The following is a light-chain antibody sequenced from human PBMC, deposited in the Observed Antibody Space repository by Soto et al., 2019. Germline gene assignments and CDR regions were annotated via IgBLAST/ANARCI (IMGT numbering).Light chain of an antibody. V-gene: IGLV6-57*03. Sequence: NFMLTQPHSVSESPGKTVTISCTRSSGSIASNYVQWYQQRPGSAPTTMLYEDNQRPSGVPDRFSGSIESSSNSASLTISGLKTEDEADYYCRSYDSSNHVVFGGGTKVTVL. CDR3: RSYDSSNHVV. CDR2: EDN. J-gene: IGLJ2*01. CDR1: SGSIASNY.